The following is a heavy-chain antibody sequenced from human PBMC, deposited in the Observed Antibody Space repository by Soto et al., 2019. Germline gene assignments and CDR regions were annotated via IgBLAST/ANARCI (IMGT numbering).Heavy chain of an antibody. CDR3: AVVDSNGNWFAP. CDR2: MYYSGTT. D-gene: IGHD3-22*01. Sequence: QLQLQESGPGLVKPSETLSLTCTVSGGSISSSYFYWGWLRQPPGKGLDFIGSMYYSGTTYYNPSLKKRITIYVDTSKNQFSLKLIAVTAADTAVYYCAVVDSNGNWFAPWGQGALVTVSS. V-gene: IGHV4-39*01. CDR1: GGSISSSYFY. J-gene: IGHJ5*02.